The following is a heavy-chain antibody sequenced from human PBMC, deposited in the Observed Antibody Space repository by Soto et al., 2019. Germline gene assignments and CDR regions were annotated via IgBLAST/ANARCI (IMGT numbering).Heavy chain of an antibody. D-gene: IGHD3-22*01. V-gene: IGHV1-2*04. CDR2: INPNSGGT. J-gene: IGHJ5*02. CDR1: GYTFTGYY. Sequence: ASVKVSCKASGYTFTGYYMHGVRQAPGQGLEWMGWINPNSGGTNYAQKFQGWVTMTRDTSISTAYMELSRLRSDDTAVYYCARGIVAIPNWFDPWGQGTLVTV. CDR3: ARGIVAIPNWFDP.